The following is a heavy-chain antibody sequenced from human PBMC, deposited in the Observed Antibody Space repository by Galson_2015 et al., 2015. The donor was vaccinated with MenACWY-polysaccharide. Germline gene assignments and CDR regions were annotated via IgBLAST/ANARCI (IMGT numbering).Heavy chain of an antibody. CDR1: GYTFTSYG. CDR3: ARVSTYYDILTHDQWRWFDY. CDR2: ISAYNGNT. J-gene: IGHJ4*02. V-gene: IGHV1-18*01. D-gene: IGHD3-9*01. Sequence: SVKVSCKASGYTFTSYGISWVRQAPGQGLEWMGWISAYNGNTNYAQKLQGRVTMTTDTSTSTAYMELRSLRSDDTAVYYCARVSTYYDILTHDQWRWFDYWGQGTLVTVSS.